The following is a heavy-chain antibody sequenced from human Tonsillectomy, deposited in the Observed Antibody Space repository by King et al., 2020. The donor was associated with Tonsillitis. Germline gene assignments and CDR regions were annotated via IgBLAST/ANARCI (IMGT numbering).Heavy chain of an antibody. Sequence: VQLVESGGGFVQPGGSLRLSCTASGFTFSNYWMHWVHHAPGKGLVWVSRINPDGRSTTYADSVKGRFTISRDNAKNTLYLQMNSLRAEDTAVYYCTRDQGFGWGQGTLVTVSS. V-gene: IGHV3-74*01. CDR1: GFTFSNYW. CDR2: INPDGRST. J-gene: IGHJ4*02. CDR3: TRDQGFG. D-gene: IGHD3-16*01.